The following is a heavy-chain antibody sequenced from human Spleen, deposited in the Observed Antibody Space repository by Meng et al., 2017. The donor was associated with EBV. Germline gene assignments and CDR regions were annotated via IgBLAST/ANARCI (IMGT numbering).Heavy chain of an antibody. J-gene: IGHJ5*02. CDR2: IFYSGTT. CDR3: AREVIRNWFDP. V-gene: IGHV4-61*01. Sequence: QVQLQESGPGLVKPSETLSLTCTVSGGSISSGSYYWSWIRQPPGKGLEWIGYIFYSGTTNYNSSLKSRVTISVDTSNNQFSLKLSSVTAADTAVYYCAREVIRNWFDPWGQGTLVTVSS. CDR1: GGSISSGSYY. D-gene: IGHD3-16*02.